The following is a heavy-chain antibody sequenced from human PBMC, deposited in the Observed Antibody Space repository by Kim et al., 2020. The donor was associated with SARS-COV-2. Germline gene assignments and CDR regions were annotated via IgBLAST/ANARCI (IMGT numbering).Heavy chain of an antibody. J-gene: IGHJ3*02. CDR1: GFTFNKYA. Sequence: GGSLRLSCAVSGFTFNKYAMSWVRQAPGKGLEWVSAIGDSGARIYYADSVKGRFTISRDNSRNTLYLQMSSLRAEDTAIYYCAKDVDFYGSGYPNAFDILGRGTMVTVSS. D-gene: IGHD3-3*01. CDR3: AKDVDFYGSGYPNAFDI. V-gene: IGHV3-23*01. CDR2: IGDSGARI.